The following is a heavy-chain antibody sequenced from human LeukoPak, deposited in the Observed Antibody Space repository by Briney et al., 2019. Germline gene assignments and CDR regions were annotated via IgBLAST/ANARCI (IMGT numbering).Heavy chain of an antibody. CDR2: IYRSGGT. J-gene: IGHJ4*02. V-gene: IGHV4-30-2*01. D-gene: IGHD3-16*01. CDR1: GGSISSGDYS. Sequence: PSETLSLTCVVSGGSISSGDYSWRWIRQPPGEGLEWIGCIYRSGGTYYNPSLKSRVTISVDRPKSQFSLTLSSVTAADTAVYYCARARGGLLTSIWGQGTLVTVSS. CDR3: ARARGGLLTSI.